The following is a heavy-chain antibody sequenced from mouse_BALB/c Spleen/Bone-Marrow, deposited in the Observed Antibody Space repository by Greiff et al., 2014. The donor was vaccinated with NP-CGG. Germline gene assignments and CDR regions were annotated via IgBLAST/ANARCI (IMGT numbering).Heavy chain of an antibody. J-gene: IGHJ2*01. V-gene: IGHV1-84*02. Sequence: LVESGPELVKPGASVKISCKASGYTFTDYYINWVKQKPGQGLEWIGWIYPGSGNTKYNEKFKGKATLTVDTSSSTAYMQLSSLTSGDTAVYFCARGVYYGNYFDYWGQGTTLTVSS. CDR1: GYTFTDYY. CDR3: ARGVYYGNYFDY. D-gene: IGHD2-1*01. CDR2: IYPGSGNT.